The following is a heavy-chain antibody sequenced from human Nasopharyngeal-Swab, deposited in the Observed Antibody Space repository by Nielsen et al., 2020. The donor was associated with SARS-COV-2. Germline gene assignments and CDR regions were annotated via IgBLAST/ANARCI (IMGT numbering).Heavy chain of an antibody. CDR3: AKDDVVRGDAFDI. CDR1: GFTFNIYA. J-gene: IGHJ3*02. Sequence: GESLKISCIASGFTFNIYAMAWVRRTPGRGLQWVSGISASGGSTYYTDSVKGRFAVSRDNSRNTLYLQMHSLRVEDTALYYCAKDDVVRGDAFDIWGQGTMVTLSS. D-gene: IGHD3-10*01. CDR2: ISASGGST. V-gene: IGHV3-23*01.